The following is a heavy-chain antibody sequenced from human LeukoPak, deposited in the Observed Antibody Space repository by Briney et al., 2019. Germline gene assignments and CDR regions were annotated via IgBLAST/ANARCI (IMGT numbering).Heavy chain of an antibody. CDR3: ARGGIAAAVLDY. CDR1: GGTFSSYA. Sequence: SVKVSCKASGGTFSSYAISWVRQAPGQGLEWMGGIIPIFGTANYAQKFQGRVTITTDESTSTAYMELSSLRSEDTAVYYCARGGIAAAVLDYWGQGTLVTVSS. V-gene: IGHV1-69*05. D-gene: IGHD6-13*01. CDR2: IIPIFGTA. J-gene: IGHJ4*02.